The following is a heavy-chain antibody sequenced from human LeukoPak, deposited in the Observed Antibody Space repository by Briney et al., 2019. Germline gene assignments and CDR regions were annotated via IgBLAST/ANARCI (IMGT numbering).Heavy chain of an antibody. V-gene: IGHV3-30*02. CDR3: ATLVKTGSGGRGYFDH. CDR2: MYNDENDK. Sequence: GGSLRLSCAASALSFSSHGIYWVRQAPGKGLEWVAFMYNDENDKNYADSVKGRFTISRDNSKNTLFLQMNSMRGDDTAVYYCATLVKTGSGGRGYFDHWGQGTLVTVSS. J-gene: IGHJ4*02. D-gene: IGHD2-8*02. CDR1: ALSFSSHG.